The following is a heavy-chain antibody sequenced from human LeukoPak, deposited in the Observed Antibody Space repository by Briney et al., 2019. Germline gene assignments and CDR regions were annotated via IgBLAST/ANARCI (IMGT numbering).Heavy chain of an antibody. CDR2: IIPIFGTA. J-gene: IGHJ5*02. Sequence: ASVKVSCKASGGTFSSYAISWVRQAPGQGLEWMGGIIPIFGTANYAQKFQGRVTITADESTSTAYMELSSLRSEDTAVYYCARRAGVGRGVMRWFDPWGQGTLVTVSS. CDR3: ARRAGVGRGVMRWFDP. CDR1: GGTFSSYA. D-gene: IGHD3-10*01. V-gene: IGHV1-69*13.